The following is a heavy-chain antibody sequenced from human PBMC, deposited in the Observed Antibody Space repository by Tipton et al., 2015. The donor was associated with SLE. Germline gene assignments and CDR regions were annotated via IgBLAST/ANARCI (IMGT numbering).Heavy chain of an antibody. CDR2: INHSGST. CDR1: GGSFSGYY. V-gene: IGHV4-34*01. CDR3: ARAGVQGGLDY. J-gene: IGHJ4*02. Sequence: TLSLTCAVYGGSFSGYYWSWIRQPPGKGLEWIGEINHSGSTNYNPSLKSRVTISVDTSKNQFSLKLSSVTAADTAVYYCARAGVQGGLDYWGQGTLVTVSS. D-gene: IGHD3-10*01.